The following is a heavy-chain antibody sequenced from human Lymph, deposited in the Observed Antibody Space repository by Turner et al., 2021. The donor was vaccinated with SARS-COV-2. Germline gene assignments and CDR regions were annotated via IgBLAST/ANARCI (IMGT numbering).Heavy chain of an antibody. D-gene: IGHD5-12*01. Sequence: QLQLQESGPGLVKPSETLSLTCTVSGGSISSISYYWGWTRQHPGKGLEWIGSIAYSGSTYYNPSLKRRVTIAVDTSKTHFSLKLSSVTAAETALYYCAIRRWLRGPIDYWGQGTLVTVSS. CDR1: GGSISSISYY. J-gene: IGHJ4*02. V-gene: IGHV4-39*02. CDR2: IAYSGST. CDR3: AIRRWLRGPIDY.